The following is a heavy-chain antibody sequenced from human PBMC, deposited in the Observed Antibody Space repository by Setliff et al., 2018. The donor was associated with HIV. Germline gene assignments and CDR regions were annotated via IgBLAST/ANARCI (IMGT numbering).Heavy chain of an antibody. CDR3: ARGLIMAPDY. CDR2: VYTSGST. Sequence: SETLSLTCTVSGGSIISGTYYWTWIRQSAGKGLEWIGHVYTSGSTNYNPSLKSRVTMSVDTSKNQFSLKLSSVTAADTAVYYCARGLIMAPDYWGQGSLVTV. J-gene: IGHJ4*02. CDR1: GGSIISGTYY. V-gene: IGHV4-61*09. D-gene: IGHD2-8*01.